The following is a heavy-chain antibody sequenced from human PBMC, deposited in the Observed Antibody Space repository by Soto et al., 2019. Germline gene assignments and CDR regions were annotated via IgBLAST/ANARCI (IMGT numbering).Heavy chain of an antibody. V-gene: IGHV1-69*13. J-gene: IGHJ4*02. CDR3: ARTSIAARPGLHVDS. D-gene: IGHD6-6*01. CDR1: GGTFSSYA. CDR2: IIPIFGTA. Sequence: GASVKVSCKASGGTFSSYAISWVRQAPGQGLEWMGGIIPIFGTANYAQKFQGRVTITADESTSTAYMELSSLRSEDTAVYYCARTSIAARPGLHVDSWGQGTMVTSPQ.